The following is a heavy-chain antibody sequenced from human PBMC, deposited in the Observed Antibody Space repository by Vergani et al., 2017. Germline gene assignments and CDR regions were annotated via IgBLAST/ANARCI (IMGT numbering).Heavy chain of an antibody. Sequence: QVQLVESGGGVVQPGRSLRLSCAASGFTFSSYAMHWVRQAPGKGLEWVAVISYDGSNKYYADSVKGRFTISRDNSKNTLYLQMNSLRAEDTAVYYCARDSDYYGSGSYYKGAVDYWGQGTLVTVSS. J-gene: IGHJ4*02. D-gene: IGHD3-10*01. V-gene: IGHV3-30-3*01. CDR1: GFTFSSYA. CDR3: ARDSDYYGSGSYYKGAVDY. CDR2: ISYDGSNK.